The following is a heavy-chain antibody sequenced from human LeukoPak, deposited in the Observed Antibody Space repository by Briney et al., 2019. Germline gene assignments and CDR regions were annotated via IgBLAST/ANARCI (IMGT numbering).Heavy chain of an antibody. CDR2: INHSGST. J-gene: IGHJ6*03. CDR1: GGSFSGYY. D-gene: IGHD6-13*01. V-gene: IGHV4-34*01. Sequence: PSETRSLTCAVYGGSFSGYYWSWIRQPPGKGLEWIGEINHSGSTNYNPSLKSRVTISVDTSKNQFSLKLSSVTAADTAVYYCARLYQQQLVLYYYYYYMDVWGKGTTVTVSS. CDR3: ARLYQQQLVLYYYYYYMDV.